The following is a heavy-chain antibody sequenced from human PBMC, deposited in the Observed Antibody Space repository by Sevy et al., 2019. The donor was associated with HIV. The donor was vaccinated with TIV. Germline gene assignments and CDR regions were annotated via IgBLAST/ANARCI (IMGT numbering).Heavy chain of an antibody. CDR1: GFPFNDHA. CDR3: AKDINRGCDGVNCYSYYYYFYGLDV. J-gene: IGHJ6*02. Sequence: GGSLRLSCAASGFPFNDHAMHWVRLVPGKGLEWVSGISWNSRNIGYADSVKGRFTISRDNTRDFVYLAMHSLRPEDTALYYCAKDINRGCDGVNCYSYYYYFYGLDVWGQGTTVTVSS. D-gene: IGHD2-21*01. CDR2: ISWNSRNI. V-gene: IGHV3-9*01.